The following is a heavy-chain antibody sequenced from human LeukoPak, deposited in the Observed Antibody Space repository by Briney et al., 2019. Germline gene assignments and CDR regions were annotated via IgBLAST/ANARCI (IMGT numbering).Heavy chain of an antibody. CDR1: GFTFSSYA. CDR2: ISGSGGST. CDR3: AKSRYNYYGSGSIIDY. Sequence: PGGSLRLSCAASGFTFSSYAMSWVRQAPGKGLEWVSAISGSGGSTYYADSVKGRFTISRDNSKNTLYLQMNSLRAEDTAVYYCAKSRYNYYGSGSIIDYWGQGTLVTVSS. J-gene: IGHJ4*02. V-gene: IGHV3-23*01. D-gene: IGHD3-10*01.